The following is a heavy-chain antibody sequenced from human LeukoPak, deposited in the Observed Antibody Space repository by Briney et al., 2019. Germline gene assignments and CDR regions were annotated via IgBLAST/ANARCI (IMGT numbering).Heavy chain of an antibody. CDR3: ARRAYGSGVSYFDY. V-gene: IGHV3-20*01. Sequence: GGSLRLSCAASGFTFSSHSMNWVRQAPGKGLEWVSGINWNGGSTGYADSVKGRFTISRDNAKNSLYLQMNSLRAEDTALYHCARRAYGSGVSYFDYWGQGTLVTVSS. J-gene: IGHJ4*02. D-gene: IGHD3-10*01. CDR1: GFTFSSHS. CDR2: INWNGGST.